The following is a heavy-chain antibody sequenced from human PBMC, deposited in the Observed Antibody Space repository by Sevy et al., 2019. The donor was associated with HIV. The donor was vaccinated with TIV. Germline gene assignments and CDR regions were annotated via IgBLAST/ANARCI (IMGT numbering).Heavy chain of an antibody. CDR2: TYYRSKWYS. D-gene: IGHD6-19*01. J-gene: IGHJ2*01. V-gene: IGHV6-1*01. CDR1: GDSVSSNSAA. Sequence: SQTLSLTCAISGDSVSSNSAAWTWIRQSPSRGLEWLGRTYYRSKWYSDYADSVKRPLTITPDTSKIQISLQLYSVTPEDSAVYYCVRYRSGYYWYFDLWGRGTLVTVSS. CDR3: VRYRSGYYWYFDL.